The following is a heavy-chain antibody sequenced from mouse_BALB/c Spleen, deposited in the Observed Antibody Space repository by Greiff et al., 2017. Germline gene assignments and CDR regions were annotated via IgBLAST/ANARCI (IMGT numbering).Heavy chain of an antibody. CDR1: GFSLTSYG. D-gene: IGHD1-1*01. J-gene: IGHJ1*01. V-gene: IGHV2-2*02. Sequence: QVQLQQSGPGLVQPSQSLSITCTVSGFSLTSYGVHWVRQSPGKGLEWLGVIWSGGSTDYNAAFISRLSSSKDNSKSQVFFKMNSLQANDTAIYYCARSYYGSYWYFDVWGAGTTVTVSS. CDR2: IWSGGST. CDR3: ARSYYGSYWYFDV.